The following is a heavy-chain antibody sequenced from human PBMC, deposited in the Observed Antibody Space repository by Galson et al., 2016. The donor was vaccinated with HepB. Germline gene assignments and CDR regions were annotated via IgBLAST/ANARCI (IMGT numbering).Heavy chain of an antibody. CDR3: ARGSGSGSSRFRFYFYMDM. CDR2: IYSGGST. D-gene: IGHD3-10*01. CDR1: GFIVNNNY. J-gene: IGHJ6*03. Sequence: SLRLSCAVSGFIVNNNYMSWVRQAPGKGLEWVSVIYSGGSTYYADSVRGRFTISRDNPRNLLHLQMNSLRVDDSAIYYCARGSGSGSSRFRFYFYMDMWGKGTTVTVSS. V-gene: IGHV3-66*01.